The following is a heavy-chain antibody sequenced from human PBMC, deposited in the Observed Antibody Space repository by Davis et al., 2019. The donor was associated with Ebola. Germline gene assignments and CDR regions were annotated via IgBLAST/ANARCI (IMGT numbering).Heavy chain of an antibody. CDR3: ARDSRLWFGDQYYYYGMDV. CDR1: GFTVSSNY. CDR2: IYSGGST. J-gene: IGHJ6*02. V-gene: IGHV3-66*01. D-gene: IGHD3-10*01. Sequence: PGGSLRLSCAASGFTVSSNYMSWVRQAPGKGLEWVSVIYSGGSTYYADSVKGRFTISRDNSKNTLYLQMNSLRAEDTAVYYCARDSRLWFGDQYYYYGMDVWGQGTTVTVSS.